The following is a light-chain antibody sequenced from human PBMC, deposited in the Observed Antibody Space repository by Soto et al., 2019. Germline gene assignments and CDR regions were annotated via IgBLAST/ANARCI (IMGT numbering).Light chain of an antibody. V-gene: IGLV4-60*02. CDR1: SGHSSYI. CDR3: ETWDNNTWV. CDR2: VEGSGSY. J-gene: IGLJ3*02. Sequence: QPVLTQSSSASASLGSSVRLTCTLSSGHSSYIIAWHQQQPGKAPRFLMKVEGSGSYDKGSGIPDRFSGSNSGADRYLTISDLQFEDEADYFCETWDNNTWVFGGGTKLTVL.